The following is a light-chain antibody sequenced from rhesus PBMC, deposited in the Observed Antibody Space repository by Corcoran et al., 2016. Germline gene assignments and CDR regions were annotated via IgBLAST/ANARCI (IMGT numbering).Light chain of an antibody. J-gene: IGKJ4*01. CDR2: EAS. Sequence: DIQMTQSPSSLSASVGDRVTITCRASQDITNDLAWYQQKPGETPKLLIYEASSLQSGIPSRFSGSGSGTDFTLTLSSLQSEDFATYFCQHYWSTPLTFGGGTKVESK. V-gene: IGKV1-22*01. CDR3: QHYWSTPLT. CDR1: QDITND.